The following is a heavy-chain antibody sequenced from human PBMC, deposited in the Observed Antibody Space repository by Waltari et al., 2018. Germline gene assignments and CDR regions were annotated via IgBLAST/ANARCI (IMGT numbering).Heavy chain of an antibody. D-gene: IGHD2-15*01. V-gene: IGHV1-69*08. Sequence: QVQLVQSGAEVKKPGSSVKVSCKASGGTFSSYTISWVRQAPGQGLEWMGRSIPILGIANYAQKFQGRVTITADKSTSTAYMELSSLRSEDTAVYYCARDGGPYYFDYWGQGTLVTVSS. J-gene: IGHJ4*02. CDR2: SIPILGIA. CDR3: ARDGGPYYFDY. CDR1: GGTFSSYT.